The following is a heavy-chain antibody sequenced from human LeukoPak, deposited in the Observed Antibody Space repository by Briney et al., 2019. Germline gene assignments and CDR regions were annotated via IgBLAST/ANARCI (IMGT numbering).Heavy chain of an antibody. V-gene: IGHV4-59*11. Sequence: SETLSLTCTVSGGSISSHSWSWIRQPPGKGLEWIGYIYYSGSTNYNPSLKSRVTISVDTSKNQFSLKLSSVTAADTAVYYCARLSGNYEAFDYWGQGTLVTVSS. CDR2: IYYSGST. J-gene: IGHJ4*02. D-gene: IGHD1-26*01. CDR3: ARLSGNYEAFDY. CDR1: GGSISSHS.